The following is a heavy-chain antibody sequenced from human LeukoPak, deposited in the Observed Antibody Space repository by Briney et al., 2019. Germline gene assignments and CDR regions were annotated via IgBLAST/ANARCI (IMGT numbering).Heavy chain of an antibody. CDR1: GYTSTSYD. CDR3: ARGRSIAARQDWFDP. V-gene: IGHV1-8*01. D-gene: IGHD6-6*01. Sequence: ASVKVSCKASGYTSTSYDINWVRQATGQGLEWMGWMNPNSGNTGYAQKFQGRVTMTRNTSISTAYMELSSLRSEDTAVYYCARGRSIAARQDWFDPWGQGTLVTVSS. J-gene: IGHJ5*02. CDR2: MNPNSGNT.